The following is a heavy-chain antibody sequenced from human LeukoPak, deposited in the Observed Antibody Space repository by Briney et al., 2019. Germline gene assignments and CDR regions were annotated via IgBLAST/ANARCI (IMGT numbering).Heavy chain of an antibody. CDR1: GYRFTSYW. Sequence: GESLKISFKGSGYRFTSYWIGWVRPMPGKGLGWMGIIYPGDSDTRYSPSFQGQVTISADKSISTAYLQWSSLKASDTAMYYCARGADYYDTRGPFDIWGQGTMVTVSS. V-gene: IGHV5-51*01. CDR2: IYPGDSDT. J-gene: IGHJ3*02. CDR3: ARGADYYDTRGPFDI. D-gene: IGHD3-22*01.